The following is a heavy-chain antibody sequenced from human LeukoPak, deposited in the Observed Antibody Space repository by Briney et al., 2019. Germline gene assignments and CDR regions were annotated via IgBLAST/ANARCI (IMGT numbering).Heavy chain of an antibody. CDR1: GGSISSYY. J-gene: IGHJ5*02. CDR2: IYTSGST. Sequence: SETLSLTCTVSGGSISSYYWSWIRQPAGKGMEWIGRIYTSGSTNYNPSLQSRDTMSIDTSKNQFSLKLSSVTAADTAVYYCARGYYAFWSGYYPQNWFDPCGQGTLVTVSS. V-gene: IGHV4-4*07. CDR3: ARGYYAFWSGYYPQNWFDP. D-gene: IGHD3-3*01.